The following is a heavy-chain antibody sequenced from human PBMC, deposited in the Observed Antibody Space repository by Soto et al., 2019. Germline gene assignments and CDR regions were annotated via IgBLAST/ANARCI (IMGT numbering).Heavy chain of an antibody. Sequence: SVKVSCKASGGTFSSYAISWVRQAPGQGLEWMGGIIPIFGTANYAQKFRGRVTITADKSTSTAYMELSSLRSEDTAVYYCARTYYDFWSGYPSLYYYGMDVWGQGTTVTVSS. CDR1: GGTFSSYA. CDR2: IIPIFGTA. CDR3: ARTYYDFWSGYPSLYYYGMDV. V-gene: IGHV1-69*06. D-gene: IGHD3-3*01. J-gene: IGHJ6*02.